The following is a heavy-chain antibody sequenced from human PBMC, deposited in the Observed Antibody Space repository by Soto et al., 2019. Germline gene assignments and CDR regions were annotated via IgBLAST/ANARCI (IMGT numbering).Heavy chain of an antibody. J-gene: IGHJ6*02. CDR3: AKEIRLWSKDHCFSGMDV. CDR2: ISYDGSKE. Sequence: QVQLVESGGGVVQPGRSLRLSCAASGFTFSSYGMHWVRQAPGKGLEWVAVISYDGSKEFYADSVKGGFTISRDNSKTTLYLPMHRLRADDTAVYYCAKEIRLWSKDHCFSGMDVWGQGTTVTVSS. CDR1: GFTFSSYG. V-gene: IGHV3-30*18. D-gene: IGHD5-18*01.